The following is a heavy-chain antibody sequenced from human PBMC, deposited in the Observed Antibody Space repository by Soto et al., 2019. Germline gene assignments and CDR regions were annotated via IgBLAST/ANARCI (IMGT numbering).Heavy chain of an antibody. CDR2: ISGSGGST. CDR3: VKDIWFGELFLPNYYMDV. Sequence: GGSLRLSCAASGFTFSSYAMSWVRQAPGKGLEWVSAISGSGGSTYYADSVKGRFTISRDNSKNTLYLQMNSLRAEDTAVYYCVKDIWFGELFLPNYYMDVWGKGTTVTVSS. CDR1: GFTFSSYA. V-gene: IGHV3-23*01. J-gene: IGHJ6*03. D-gene: IGHD3-10*01.